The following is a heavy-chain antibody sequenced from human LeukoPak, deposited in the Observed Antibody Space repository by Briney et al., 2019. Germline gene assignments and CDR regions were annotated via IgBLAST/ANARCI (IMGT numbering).Heavy chain of an antibody. CDR3: ATNPPDRYCSSPGCLQFDC. V-gene: IGHV3-30*02. J-gene: IGHJ4*02. Sequence: PGGSLRLSCAASGFTFSSYGMHWVRQTPGEGLEWVAFIRYDGTNKYYAESVKGRITISRDNSENTLYLQMNSLRAEDTAVYYCATNPPDRYCSSPGCLQFDCWGQGTLVTVSP. CDR2: IRYDGTNK. D-gene: IGHD2-2*01. CDR1: GFTFSSYG.